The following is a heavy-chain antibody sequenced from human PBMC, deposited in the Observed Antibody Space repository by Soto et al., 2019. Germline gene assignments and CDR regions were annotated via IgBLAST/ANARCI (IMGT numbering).Heavy chain of an antibody. J-gene: IGHJ4*02. Sequence: SETLSLTCAVYGGSFSGYYWSWIRQPPGKGLEWIGEINHSGSTNYNPSLKSRVTISVDTSKNQFSLKLSSVTAADTAVYYCARGLAGLKYFDYWGQGTLVTVSS. CDR1: GGSFSGYY. D-gene: IGHD6-19*01. V-gene: IGHV4-34*01. CDR3: ARGLAGLKYFDY. CDR2: INHSGST.